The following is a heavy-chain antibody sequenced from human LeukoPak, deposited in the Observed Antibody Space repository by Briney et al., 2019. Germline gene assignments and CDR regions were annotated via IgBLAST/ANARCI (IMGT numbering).Heavy chain of an antibody. V-gene: IGHV3-30*18. CDR3: AKGTTAVAYYFDY. D-gene: IGHD6-19*01. J-gene: IGHJ4*02. CDR2: ISYDGSNK. Sequence: GGSLRLSCAASGFTFSNYGVHWVRQAPGKGLEWVAVISYDGSNKYYADSVKGRFTISRDNSKNTLYLQMNSLRAEDTAVYYCAKGTTAVAYYFDYWGQGTLVTVSS. CDR1: GFTFSNYG.